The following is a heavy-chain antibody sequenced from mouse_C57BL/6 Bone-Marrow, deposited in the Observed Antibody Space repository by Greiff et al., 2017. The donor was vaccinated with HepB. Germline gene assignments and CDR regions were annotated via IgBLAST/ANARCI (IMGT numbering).Heavy chain of an antibody. CDR1: GYTFTDYN. J-gene: IGHJ3*01. V-gene: IGHV1-22*01. CDR2: INPNNGGT. CDR3: ASDEGLRRFAY. Sequence: EVQLQQSGPELVKPGASVKMSCKASGYTFTDYNMRWAKQSHGKSLEWIGYINPNNGGTSYTQKFKGKATMTANKSYSTAYMELRSLTSEESAVYYCASDEGLRRFAYWGQGTLVTVSA. D-gene: IGHD2-4*01.